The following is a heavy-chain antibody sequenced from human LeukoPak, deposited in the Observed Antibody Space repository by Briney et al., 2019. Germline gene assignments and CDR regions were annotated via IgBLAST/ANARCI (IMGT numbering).Heavy chain of an antibody. CDR3: AKGRRAPLVGTITKSWIDY. D-gene: IGHD1-7*01. J-gene: IGHJ4*02. CDR2: ISDSGGRT. V-gene: IGHV3-23*01. Sequence: GGSLRLSCAASGFTFSSYEMNWVRQAPGKGLEWVSTISDSGGRTYYADSVKGRFTISRDNSKNTLYLQMNSLRADDTAVYYCAKGRRAPLVGTITKSWIDYWGQGTLVTVSS. CDR1: GFTFSSYE.